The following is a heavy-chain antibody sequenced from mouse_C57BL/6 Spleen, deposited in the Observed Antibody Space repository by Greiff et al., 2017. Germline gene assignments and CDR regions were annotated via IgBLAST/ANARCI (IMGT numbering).Heavy chain of an antibody. CDR2: ISSGSSTI. J-gene: IGHJ2*01. Sequence: EVQGVESGGGLVKPGGSLKLSCAASGFTFSDYGMHWVRQAPEKGLAWVAYISSGSSTIYYADTVKGRFTISRDNAKNTLFLQMTSLRSEDTAMYYCARRDTTGYYFDYWGQGTTLTVSA. V-gene: IGHV5-17*01. D-gene: IGHD1-1*01. CDR1: GFTFSDYG. CDR3: ARRDTTGYYFDY.